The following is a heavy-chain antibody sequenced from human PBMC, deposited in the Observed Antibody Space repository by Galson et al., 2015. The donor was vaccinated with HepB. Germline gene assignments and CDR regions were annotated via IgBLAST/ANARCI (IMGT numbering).Heavy chain of an antibody. Sequence: TLSLTCTVSGGSISSGGYYWSWIRQHPGKGLEWIGYIYYSGSTYYNPSLKSRVTISVDTSKYQFSLKLSSVTAADTAVYYCARDGPQSQYDYVWGSYRPPHLFDPWGQGTLVTVSS. V-gene: IGHV4-31*03. CDR3: ARDGPQSQYDYVWGSYRPPHLFDP. J-gene: IGHJ5*02. CDR2: IYYSGST. D-gene: IGHD3-16*01. CDR1: GGSISSGGYY.